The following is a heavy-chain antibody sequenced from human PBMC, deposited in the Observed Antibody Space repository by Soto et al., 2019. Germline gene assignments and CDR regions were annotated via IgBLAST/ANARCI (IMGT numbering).Heavy chain of an antibody. V-gene: IGHV3-30*18. J-gene: IGHJ4*02. CDR3: AKDLDSTGTLDY. Sequence: QVQLVESGGGVVQPGRSLRLSCAPSGFTFSSYGMHWVRQAPGKGLEWVAVISYDGSNKYYADSVKGRFTISRDNSKKTLYLQMNSLRAEDTAVYYCAKDLDSTGTLDYWGQATLVTVSS. D-gene: IGHD1-1*01. CDR1: GFTFSSYG. CDR2: ISYDGSNK.